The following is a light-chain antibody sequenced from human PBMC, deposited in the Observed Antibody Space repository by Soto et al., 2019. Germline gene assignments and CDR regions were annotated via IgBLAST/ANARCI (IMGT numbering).Light chain of an antibody. CDR1: QNINSW. J-gene: IGKJ1*01. V-gene: IGKV1-5*03. CDR2: EAS. CDR3: QQYNVYSWP. Sequence: DIHMTQSPSTVSASVGDRVTITCRASQNINSWLAWYQQKPGKAPKLLIYEASSLEKGVPARFGGSGSGTEFTLTISSLQPDDFATYYCQQYNVYSWPSGQGTKVDIK.